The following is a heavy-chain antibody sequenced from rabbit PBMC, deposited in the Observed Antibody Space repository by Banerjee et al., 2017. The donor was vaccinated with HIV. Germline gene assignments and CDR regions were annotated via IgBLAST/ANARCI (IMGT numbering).Heavy chain of an antibody. CDR3: ARRYTTMGGYDV. CDR2: IDAGSSGSA. D-gene: IGHD1-1*01. V-gene: IGHV1S40*01. Sequence: QSLEESGGDLVQPEGSLTLTCTASGFSFRSSYYMCWVRQAPGKGREWIACIDAGSSGSAWYAGWAKGRITFSKASSTTVTLQMTSLTAADTATYFCARRYTTMGGYDVWGQGTLVT. CDR1: GFSFRSSYY. J-gene: IGHJ4*01.